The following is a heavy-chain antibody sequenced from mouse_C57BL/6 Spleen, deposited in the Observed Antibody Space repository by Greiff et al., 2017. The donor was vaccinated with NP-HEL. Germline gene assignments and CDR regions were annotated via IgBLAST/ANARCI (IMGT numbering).Heavy chain of an antibody. V-gene: IGHV7-1*01. CDR2: SRNKANDYTT. Sequence: EVKLVESGGGLVQSGRSLRLSCATSGFTFSDFYMEWVRQAPGKGLEWIAASRNKANDYTTEYSASVKGRFIVSRDTSQSILYLQMNALRAEDTAIYYCARDARCLDYWGQGTSVTVSS. CDR3: ARDARCLDY. CDR1: GFTFSDFY. J-gene: IGHJ4*01.